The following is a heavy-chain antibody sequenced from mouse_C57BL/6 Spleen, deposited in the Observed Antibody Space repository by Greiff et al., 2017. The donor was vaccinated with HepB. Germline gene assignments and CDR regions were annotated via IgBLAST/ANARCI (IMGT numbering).Heavy chain of an antibody. V-gene: IGHV1-22*01. D-gene: IGHD2-2*01. CDR1: GYTFTDYN. CDR3: ARSMVTTRYYFDY. Sequence: VQLKESGPELVKPGASVKMSCKASGYTFTDYNMHWVKQSHGKSLEWIGYINPNNGGTSYNQKFKGKATLTVNKSSSTAYMELRSLTSEDSAVYYCARSMVTTRYYFDYWGQGTTLTVSS. CDR2: INPNNGGT. J-gene: IGHJ2*01.